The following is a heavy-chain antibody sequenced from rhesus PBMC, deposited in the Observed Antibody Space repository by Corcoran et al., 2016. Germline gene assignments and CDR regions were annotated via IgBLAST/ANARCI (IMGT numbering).Heavy chain of an antibody. J-gene: IGHJ4*01. CDR3: ARGCTYRGCPLVQIDY. Sequence: QLQLQESGPGLVKPSETLSLTSAVSCDSISNNHWVWIRQPPGKGLEWTGRIFGGGGNTDYNPSLKSRVTISTDTSKNQFSLKVNSVIAADTAVYYCARGCTYRGCPLVQIDYWGQGVLVTVSS. CDR2: IFGGGGNT. D-gene: IGHD2-21*01. V-gene: IGHV4-173*01. CDR1: CDSISNNH.